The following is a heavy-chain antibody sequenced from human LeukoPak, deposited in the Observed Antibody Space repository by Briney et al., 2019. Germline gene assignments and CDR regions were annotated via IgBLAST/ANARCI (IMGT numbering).Heavy chain of an antibody. V-gene: IGHV4-39*07. CDR1: GDSISSRSYY. CDR2: IYYSGST. CDR3: ARGPYSYDSSGAFDI. J-gene: IGHJ3*02. Sequence: SETLSLTCTVSGDSISSRSYYWGWIRQPPGKGLEWIGSIYYSGSTYYNPSLKSRVTISVDTSKNQFSLKLSSVTAADTAVYFCARGPYSYDSSGAFDIWGQGTMVTVSS. D-gene: IGHD3-22*01.